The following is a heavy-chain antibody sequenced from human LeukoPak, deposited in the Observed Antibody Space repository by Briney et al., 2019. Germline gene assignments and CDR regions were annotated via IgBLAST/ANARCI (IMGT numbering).Heavy chain of an antibody. CDR2: ISSSSSTI. D-gene: IGHD4/OR15-4a*01. CDR1: GVTFSSYG. CDR3: AILKGLTSGVAFDI. V-gene: IGHV3-48*01. Sequence: GGSLRLSCAASGVTFSSYGMNWVRQAPGKGLEWVSYISSSSSTIYYADSVKGRFTISRDNAKNSLYLQMNSLRAEDTAVYYCAILKGLTSGVAFDIWGQGTMVTVSS. J-gene: IGHJ3*02.